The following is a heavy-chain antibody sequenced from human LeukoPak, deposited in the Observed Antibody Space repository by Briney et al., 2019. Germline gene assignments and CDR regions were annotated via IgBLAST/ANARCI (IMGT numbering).Heavy chain of an antibody. Sequence: GGSLRLSCAASGFTFSTFAMIWVRQPPGKGLEWVSSIFPSGGEIHYADSVRGRFTISRDNAKNSLYLQMNSLRAEDTAVYYCARGLVVDYFDYWGQGTLVTVSS. CDR1: GFTFSTFA. V-gene: IGHV3-21*01. CDR2: IFPSGGEI. J-gene: IGHJ4*02. D-gene: IGHD2-8*02. CDR3: ARGLVVDYFDY.